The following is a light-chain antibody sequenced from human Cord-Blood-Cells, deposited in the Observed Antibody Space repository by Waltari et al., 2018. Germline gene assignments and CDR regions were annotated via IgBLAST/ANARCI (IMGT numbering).Light chain of an antibody. CDR1: RQDVGGYNC. Sequence: QSSRTQPLSASGSPGHLVTTPFTGTRQDVGGYNCVSWYQHHPGKPPKLMLYEVSKRPSGVPDRFSGSKSGNTASLTVSGLQAEDEADYYCSSYAGSNNLVFGGGTKLTVL. V-gene: IGLV2-8*01. J-gene: IGLJ3*02. CDR3: SSYAGSNNLV. CDR2: EVS.